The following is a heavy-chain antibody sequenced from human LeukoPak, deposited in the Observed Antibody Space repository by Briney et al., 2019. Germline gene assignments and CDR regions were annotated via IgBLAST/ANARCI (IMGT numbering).Heavy chain of an antibody. V-gene: IGHV3-48*03. Sequence: PGGSLRLSCAASVFTFSGYEMNWVRQAPGKGLEWVSYISNSGNIIYYADSVKGRFTISRDNAKNSLYLQMNSLRAEDTAIDYCARVAVHSTGWYPSTSDYWGQGTLVTVSS. CDR2: ISNSGNII. D-gene: IGHD6-19*01. CDR1: VFTFSGYE. CDR3: ARVAVHSTGWYPSTSDY. J-gene: IGHJ4*02.